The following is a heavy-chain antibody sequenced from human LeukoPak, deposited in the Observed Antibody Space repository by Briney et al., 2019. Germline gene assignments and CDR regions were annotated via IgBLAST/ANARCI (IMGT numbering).Heavy chain of an antibody. CDR3: ARDRGGSGSYDY. D-gene: IGHD3-10*01. J-gene: IGHJ4*02. Sequence: GGSLRLSCAASGFTVSSNDMSWVRQAPGKGLEWVSVIYSGGSTYYADSVKGRFTISRDNSKNTLYLQMNSLRAEDTAVYYCARDRGGSGSYDYWGQGTLVTVSS. CDR2: IYSGGST. CDR1: GFTVSSND. V-gene: IGHV3-66*01.